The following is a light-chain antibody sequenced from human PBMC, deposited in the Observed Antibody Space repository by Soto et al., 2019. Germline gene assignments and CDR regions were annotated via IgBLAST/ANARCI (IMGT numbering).Light chain of an antibody. Sequence: EIVLTQSPGTLSLSPGESATLFCRASQTVSSSCLAWYQQKPGQAPRLLIYGVSSRATGIPDRFSGSGSGTDFSLTISRLQPEDFAVYYCQQYDNSAALTFGGGTNVEIK. J-gene: IGKJ4*01. CDR1: QTVSSSC. CDR3: QQYDNSAALT. V-gene: IGKV3-20*01. CDR2: GVS.